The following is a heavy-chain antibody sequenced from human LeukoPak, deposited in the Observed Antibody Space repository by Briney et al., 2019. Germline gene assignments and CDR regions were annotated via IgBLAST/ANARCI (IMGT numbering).Heavy chain of an antibody. D-gene: IGHD3-10*01. CDR1: GGSISSYY. CDR2: IYYSGST. CDR3: ARGYSNYGYTNWFDP. V-gene: IGHV4-59*01. J-gene: IGHJ5*02. Sequence: SETLSLTCAVYGGSISSYYWSWIRQPPGKGLEWIGYIYYSGSTNYNPSLKSRVTISVDTSKNQFSLKLSSVTAADTAVYYCARGYSNYGYTNWFDPWGQGTLVTVSS.